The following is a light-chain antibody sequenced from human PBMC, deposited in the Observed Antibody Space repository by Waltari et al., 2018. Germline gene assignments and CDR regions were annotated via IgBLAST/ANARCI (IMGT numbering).Light chain of an antibody. Sequence: QSALTQPPSASGSRGPSVTIPYTGTSNDVGSYNYVSWYQQHPGKPPNLMIYEVTKRPSGVPDRFSGSKSGNTASLTVSGLQAEDEADYYCSSYAGSNNVIFGGGTRLTVL. V-gene: IGLV2-8*01. J-gene: IGLJ2*01. CDR3: SSYAGSNNVI. CDR1: SNDVGSYNY. CDR2: EVT.